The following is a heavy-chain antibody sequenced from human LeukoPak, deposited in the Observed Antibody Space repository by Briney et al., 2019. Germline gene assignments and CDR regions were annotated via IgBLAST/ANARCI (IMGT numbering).Heavy chain of an antibody. CDR1: GGTFSSYA. D-gene: IGHD6-19*01. CDR2: IIPIFSTA. V-gene: IGHV1-69*05. CDR3: ARLPRYSSGWYDY. J-gene: IGHJ4*02. Sequence: GASVKVSCKASGGTFSSYAISWVRQAPGQGLEWMGGIIPIFSTANYAQKFQGRVTMTRDTSTSTVYMELSSLRSEDTAVYYCARLPRYSSGWYDYWGQGTLVTVSS.